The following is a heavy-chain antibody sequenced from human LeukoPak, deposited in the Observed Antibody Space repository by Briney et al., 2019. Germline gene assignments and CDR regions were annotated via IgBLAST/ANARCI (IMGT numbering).Heavy chain of an antibody. Sequence: SETLSLTCAVYGGSFRGYYWSWIRQPPGKGLEWIGEINHSGSTNYNPSLKSRVTISVDTSKNQFSLKLSSVTAADTAVYYCARWEVATTPFDYWGQGTLVTVSS. CDR3: ARWEVATTPFDY. D-gene: IGHD5-24*01. V-gene: IGHV4-34*01. J-gene: IGHJ4*02. CDR1: GGSFRGYY. CDR2: INHSGST.